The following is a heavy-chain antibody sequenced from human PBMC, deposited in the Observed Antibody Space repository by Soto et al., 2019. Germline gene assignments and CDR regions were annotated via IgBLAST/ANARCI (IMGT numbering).Heavy chain of an antibody. CDR3: AGGFRGSGSYYTAEFYYYYGMDV. V-gene: IGHV1-46*01. CDR1: GYTFTSYY. Sequence: QVQLVQSGAEVKKPGASVKVSCKASGYTFTSYYMNWVRQAPGQGLEWMGIINPSGGSTSYAQKVQRSVTMTRDTSTSTVYMELSSLRSEYTAVYYCAGGFRGSGSYYTAEFYYYYGMDVWGQGTTVTVSS. J-gene: IGHJ6*02. CDR2: INPSGGST. D-gene: IGHD3-10*01.